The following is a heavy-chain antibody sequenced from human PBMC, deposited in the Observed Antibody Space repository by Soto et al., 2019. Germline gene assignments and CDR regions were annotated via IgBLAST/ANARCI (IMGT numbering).Heavy chain of an antibody. D-gene: IGHD2-15*01. J-gene: IGHJ4*02. CDR1: GFSLSTGGVV. CDR3: AHRNVEVVAESTNTFDY. Sequence: QITLKESGPTLVKPTQTLTLTCTFSGFSLSTGGVVVGWIRQPPGKALEWLALIYWDDDKRYTPSLQNRLTITKTSYNLVVLTMTNMDPVDTATYYCAHRNVEVVAESTNTFDYWGQGTLVTVSS. CDR2: IYWDDDK. V-gene: IGHV2-5*02.